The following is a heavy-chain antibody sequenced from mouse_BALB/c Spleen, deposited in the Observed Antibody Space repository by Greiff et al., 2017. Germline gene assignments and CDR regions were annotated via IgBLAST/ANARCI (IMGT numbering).Heavy chain of an antibody. V-gene: IGHV1-80*01. CDR2: IYPGDGDT. Sequence: QVQLQQSGAELVRPGSSVKISCKASGYAFSSYWMNWVKQRPGQGLERIGQIYPGDGDTNYNGKFKGKATLTADKSSSTAYMQLSSLTSEDSAVYFCARFYYYGSSYAMDYWGQGTSGTVSS. CDR3: ARFYYYGSSYAMDY. CDR1: GYAFSSYW. D-gene: IGHD1-1*01. J-gene: IGHJ4*01.